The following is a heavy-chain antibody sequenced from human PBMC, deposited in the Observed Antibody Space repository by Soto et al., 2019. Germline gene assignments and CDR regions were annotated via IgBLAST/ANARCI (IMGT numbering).Heavy chain of an antibody. Sequence: GASVKVSCKASGNTFRNYAIHWVRQAPGQSLEWMGWIHGGNGNTKYSQKFQGRVTITRDTSASTAYMELSSLRSEDTAVYYCARDRSVAVAGPGWFDPWGQGTLVTVSS. D-gene: IGHD6-19*01. V-gene: IGHV1-3*01. J-gene: IGHJ5*02. CDR1: GNTFRNYA. CDR2: IHGGNGNT. CDR3: ARDRSVAVAGPGWFDP.